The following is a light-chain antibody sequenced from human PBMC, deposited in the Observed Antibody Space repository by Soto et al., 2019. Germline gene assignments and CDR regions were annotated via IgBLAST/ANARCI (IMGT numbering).Light chain of an antibody. V-gene: IGKV3-15*01. J-gene: IGKJ1*01. Sequence: EIVMTQSPATLSVSPGERATLSCRASQSVSSNLAWYQQKPGQAPRLLIYDASTRTTGIPARFSGSGSGTECTLTISSLQSEDFAVFYCQQYNDGPPWTFGQGTKVEIK. CDR1: QSVSSN. CDR3: QQYNDGPPWT. CDR2: DAS.